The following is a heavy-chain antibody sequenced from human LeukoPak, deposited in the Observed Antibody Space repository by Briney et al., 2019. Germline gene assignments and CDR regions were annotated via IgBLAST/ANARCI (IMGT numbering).Heavy chain of an antibody. Sequence: ASVKVSCKASGYTFTSYDINCVRPATGQGLEWMGWMNPNSGNTGYAQKFQGRVTMTRNTSISTAYMELSSLRSEDTAVYYCAKVVPAAHDAFDIWGQGTMVTVSS. CDR2: MNPNSGNT. D-gene: IGHD2-2*01. J-gene: IGHJ3*02. CDR3: AKVVPAAHDAFDI. V-gene: IGHV1-8*01. CDR1: GYTFTSYD.